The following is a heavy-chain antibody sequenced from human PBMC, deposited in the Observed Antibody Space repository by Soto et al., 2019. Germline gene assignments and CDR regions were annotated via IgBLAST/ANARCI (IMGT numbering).Heavy chain of an antibody. CDR1: GGSISSYY. CDR2: IYYSGST. CDR3: ARDLLGGYSYGYHYYYYGMDV. D-gene: IGHD5-18*01. Sequence: SETLSLTCTVSGGSISSYYWSWIRQPPGKGLEWIGYIYYSGSTNYNPSLKSRVTISVDTSKNQFSLKLSSVTAADTAVYYCARDLLGGYSYGYHYYYYGMDVWGQGTTVTVSS. J-gene: IGHJ6*02. V-gene: IGHV4-59*01.